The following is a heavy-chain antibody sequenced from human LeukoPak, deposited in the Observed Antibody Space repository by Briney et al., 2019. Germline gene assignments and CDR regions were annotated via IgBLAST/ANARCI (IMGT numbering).Heavy chain of an antibody. CDR3: AKNRGMGAALEPLDY. J-gene: IGHJ4*02. CDR1: GFTFSSYE. V-gene: IGHV3-48*03. CDR2: ISSSGSTI. Sequence: PGGSLRLSCAASGFTFSSYEMNWVRQAPGKGLEWVSYISSSGSTIYYADSVEGRFTISRDNAKNSLYLQMNSLRAEDTAIFYCAKNRGMGAALEPLDYWGQGTLVTVSS. D-gene: IGHD2-15*01.